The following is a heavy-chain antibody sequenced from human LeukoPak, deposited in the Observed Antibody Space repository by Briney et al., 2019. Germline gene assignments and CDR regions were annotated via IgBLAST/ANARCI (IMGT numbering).Heavy chain of an antibody. Sequence: GASVKVSCKASGYTFTGYYMHWVRQAPGQGLEWMGRINPNSGGTNYAQKFQGRVTMTRNTSISTAYMELSRLRSDDTAVYYCARDAISFDDFWSGYYFPTNWFDPWGQGTLVTVSS. CDR3: ARDAISFDDFWSGYYFPTNWFDP. D-gene: IGHD3-3*01. V-gene: IGHV1-2*06. J-gene: IGHJ5*02. CDR2: INPNSGGT. CDR1: GYTFTGYY.